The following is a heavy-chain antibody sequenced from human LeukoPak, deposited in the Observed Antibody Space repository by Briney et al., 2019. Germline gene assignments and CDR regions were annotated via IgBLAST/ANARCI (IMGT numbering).Heavy chain of an antibody. Sequence: SDTLSLTCTVSGGSITSHVWSWIRQPAGMGLEWIGRIYTGENPSYNPSLKSRVTISLDKSKNQLSLNLSSVTAADTAIYYCARDPRGPTVAGDYWGQGTQVTVSS. CDR3: ARDPRGPTVAGDY. J-gene: IGHJ4*02. D-gene: IGHD6-19*01. CDR2: IYTGENP. CDR1: GGSITSHV. V-gene: IGHV4-4*07.